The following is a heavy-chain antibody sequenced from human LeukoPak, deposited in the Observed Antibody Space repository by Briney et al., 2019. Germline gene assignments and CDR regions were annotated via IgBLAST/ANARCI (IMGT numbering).Heavy chain of an antibody. D-gene: IGHD3-3*01. J-gene: IGHJ4*02. CDR2: ISGSGGST. Sequence: PGGSLRLSCAASGFTFSSYAVSWVRQAPGKGLEWVSAISGSGGSTYYADSVKGRFTISRDNSKNTLYLQMNSLRAEDTAVYYCAKTTYYDFWSGYYTQVLFDYWGQGTLVTVSS. V-gene: IGHV3-23*01. CDR1: GFTFSSYA. CDR3: AKTTYYDFWSGYYTQVLFDY.